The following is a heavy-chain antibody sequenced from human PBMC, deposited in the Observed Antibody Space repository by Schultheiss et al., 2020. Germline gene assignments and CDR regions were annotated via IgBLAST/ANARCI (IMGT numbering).Heavy chain of an antibody. V-gene: IGHV4-61*08. Sequence: SETLSLTCTVSGGSISSGGYYWSWIRQHPGKGLEWIGYIYYSGSTNYNPSLNSRVTISVDTSKNQFSLKLSSVTAADTAVYYCARSGGLYRIVVVPAVRRGRHDAFDIWGQGTMVTVSS. CDR3: ARSGGLYRIVVVPAVRRGRHDAFDI. D-gene: IGHD2-2*01. CDR2: IYYSGST. J-gene: IGHJ3*02. CDR1: GGSISSGGYY.